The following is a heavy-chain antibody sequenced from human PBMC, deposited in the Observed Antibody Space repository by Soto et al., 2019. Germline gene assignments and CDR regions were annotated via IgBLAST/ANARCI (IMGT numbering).Heavy chain of an antibody. V-gene: IGHV6-1*01. CDR1: GDNVARNRAA. Sequence: QTLSLTCAISGDNVARNRAAWNWIRHSPSRGLEWLGRTYYRSKWSTDYAMSVKSRIIINPDTSKNQYSLQLDSVTPEDSAVYYCARGFAVVLPGGFAFWGQGTLVTVSS. CDR3: ARGFAVVLPGGFAF. CDR2: TYYRSKWST. J-gene: IGHJ4*02. D-gene: IGHD3-16*01.